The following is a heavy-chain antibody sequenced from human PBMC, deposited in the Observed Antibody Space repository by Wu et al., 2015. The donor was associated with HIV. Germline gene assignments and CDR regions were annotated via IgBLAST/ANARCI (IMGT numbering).Heavy chain of an antibody. CDR2: INPNSGGT. V-gene: IGHV1-2*02. CDR3: ARDLPRIAAAGPLGYYFDY. Sequence: HVQLMQSGAEVKKPGASVKVSCKASGYTLTGYYMHWVRQAPGQGLEWMGWINPNSGGTDYAQKFQDRVTMTRDTSISTVYLEMSSLTYDDTAVYYCARDLPRIAAAGPLGYYFDYWGQGTLVTVSS. J-gene: IGHJ4*02. CDR1: GYTLTGYY. D-gene: IGHD6-13*01.